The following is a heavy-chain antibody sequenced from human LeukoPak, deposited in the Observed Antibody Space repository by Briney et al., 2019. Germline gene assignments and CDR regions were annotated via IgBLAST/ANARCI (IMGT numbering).Heavy chain of an antibody. V-gene: IGHV4-4*07. CDR1: GGSISSYY. CDR3: ARGLAAASDNWFDP. Sequence: PSETLSLTCTVSGGSISSYYWSWIRQPAGKGLEWIGRIYTSGSTNYNPSLKSRVTMSVDTSKNQFSLKLSSVTAADTAVYYCARGLAAASDNWFDPWGQGTLVTVSS. D-gene: IGHD6-13*01. J-gene: IGHJ5*02. CDR2: IYTSGST.